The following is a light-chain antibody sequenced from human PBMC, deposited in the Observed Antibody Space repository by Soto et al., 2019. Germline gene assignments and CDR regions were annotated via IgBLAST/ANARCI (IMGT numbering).Light chain of an antibody. CDR3: QQHANYPVT. CDR1: RNIGSW. CDR2: KAS. V-gene: IGKV1-5*03. J-gene: IGKJ4*01. Sequence: DIQMTQSPSTLSASIGDRVTITCRASRNIGSWLAWYQQKAGKAPNLLIYKASTLETGVPSRFSGSASGTEFTLTISSLQHDDFDTYYCQQHANYPVTLGGGTKVDIK.